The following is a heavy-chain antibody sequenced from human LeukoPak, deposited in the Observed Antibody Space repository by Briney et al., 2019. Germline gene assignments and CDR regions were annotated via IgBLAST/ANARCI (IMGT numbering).Heavy chain of an antibody. CDR3: ARDWFASITMVRGVIRL. J-gene: IGHJ4*02. D-gene: IGHD3-10*01. CDR2: INPSGGST. Sequence: ASVKVSCKASGYTFTGYYMHWVRQAPGQGLEWMGIINPSGGSTSYAQKFQGRVTMTRDTSTSTVYMELSSLRSEDTAVYYCARDWFASITMVRGVIRLWGQGTLVTVSS. V-gene: IGHV1-46*01. CDR1: GYTFTGYY.